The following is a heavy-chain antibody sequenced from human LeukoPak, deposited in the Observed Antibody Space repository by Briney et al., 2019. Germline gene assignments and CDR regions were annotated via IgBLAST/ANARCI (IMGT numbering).Heavy chain of an antibody. Sequence: SETLSLTCAVYGGSFSGYYWRWIRQPPGKGLEWIGEINHSGSTNYNPSLKSRVTISVDTSKNQFSLKLSSVTAADTAVYYCARGSEYCGGDCYSRRFDYWGQGTLVTVSS. J-gene: IGHJ4*02. CDR2: INHSGST. CDR1: GGSFSGYY. V-gene: IGHV4-34*01. D-gene: IGHD2-21*02. CDR3: ARGSEYCGGDCYSRRFDY.